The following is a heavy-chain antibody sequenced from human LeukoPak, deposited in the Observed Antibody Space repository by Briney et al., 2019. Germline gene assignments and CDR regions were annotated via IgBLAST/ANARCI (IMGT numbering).Heavy chain of an antibody. CDR3: ARDRSGYRYFDY. Sequence: PGGSLRLPCAASGFTFSSYGMHWVRQAPGKGLEWVAIIWYDGTNKYYADSVKGRFTISRDNSKNTLYLQMNSLRVEDTAAYYCARDRSGYRYFDYWGQGTLVTVSS. CDR1: GFTFSSYG. D-gene: IGHD3-3*01. J-gene: IGHJ4*02. V-gene: IGHV3-33*01. CDR2: IWYDGTNK.